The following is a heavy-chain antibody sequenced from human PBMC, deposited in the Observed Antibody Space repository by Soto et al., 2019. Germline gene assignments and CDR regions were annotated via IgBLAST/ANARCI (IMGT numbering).Heavy chain of an antibody. D-gene: IGHD6-19*01. Sequence: ASVKVSCKTSGYTFANFDFSWVRQAPGQGLEWMGWVSNRNGVTNYAENFRDRVTISTETSTNTVYMELRSLRSDDTAVYFCARERLNTGWYGFEYWGQGNQVTVSS. J-gene: IGHJ4*02. CDR3: ARERLNTGWYGFEY. CDR2: VSNRNGVT. CDR1: GYTFANFD. V-gene: IGHV1-18*04.